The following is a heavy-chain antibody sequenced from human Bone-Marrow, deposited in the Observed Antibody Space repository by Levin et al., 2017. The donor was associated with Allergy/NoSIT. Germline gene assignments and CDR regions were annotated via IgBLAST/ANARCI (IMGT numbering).Heavy chain of an antibody. CDR2: VRGDGNEK. CDR1: GFTFSNYW. D-gene: IGHD3-16*01. V-gene: IGHV3-7*01. Sequence: PSETLSLTCAASGFTFSNYWMSWVRQAPGKGLEWVANVRGDGNEKSYVDSVKGRFTISRDNAQGSVYLQMDSLRAEDTALYYCATEDWGAYNIWAQGTMVTVSS. CDR3: ATEDWGAYNI. J-gene: IGHJ3*02.